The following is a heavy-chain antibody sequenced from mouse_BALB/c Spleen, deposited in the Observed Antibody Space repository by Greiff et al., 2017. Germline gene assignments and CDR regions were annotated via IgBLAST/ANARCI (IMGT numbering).Heavy chain of an antibody. CDR1: GFTFSSFG. V-gene: IGHV5-17*02. J-gene: IGHJ1*01. CDR2: ISSGSSTI. Sequence: EVQGVESGGGLVQPGGSRKLSCAASGFTFSSFGMHWVRQAPEKGLEWVAYISSGSSTIYYADTVKGRFTISRDNPKNTLFLQMTSLRSEDTAMYYCARSYGSKPYFDVWGAGTTVTVSS. D-gene: IGHD1-1*01. CDR3: ARSYGSKPYFDV.